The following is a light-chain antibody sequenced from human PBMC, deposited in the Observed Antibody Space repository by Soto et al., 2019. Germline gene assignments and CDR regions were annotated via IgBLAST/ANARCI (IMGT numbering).Light chain of an antibody. CDR3: GTWDSSLSPL. J-gene: IGLJ2*01. CDR2: ENN. Sequence: QSVLTQPPSVSADPGQKVTISCSGSSSNIGNNYVSWYQQLPGTAPKLLIYENNKRPSGIPDRFSGSKSGTSATLGITGLQTGDEADYYCGTWDSSLSPLFGGGTKLTVL. V-gene: IGLV1-51*02. CDR1: SSNIGNNY.